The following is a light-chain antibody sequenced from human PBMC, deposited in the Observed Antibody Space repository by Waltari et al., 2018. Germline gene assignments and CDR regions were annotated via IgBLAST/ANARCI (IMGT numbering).Light chain of an antibody. Sequence: QSVLTQPPSASGTPGQRVTISCSGRSSNIGSNHVYWYQQPPGTAPKLLIYRNTQRPSGVPGRFSGSKSGTSASLAISGLRSEDEADYYCAVWDDSLRGVVFGGGTKLTVL. J-gene: IGLJ2*01. CDR2: RNT. CDR1: SSNIGSNH. V-gene: IGLV1-47*01. CDR3: AVWDDSLRGVV.